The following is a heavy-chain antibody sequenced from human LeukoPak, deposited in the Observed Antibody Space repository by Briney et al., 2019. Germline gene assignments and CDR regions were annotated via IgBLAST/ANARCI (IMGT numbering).Heavy chain of an antibody. J-gene: IGHJ4*02. CDR2: ISSSSTSI. Sequence: GGSLRLSCAASGFTFSSYSMNWVRQAPGKGLERLSYISSSSTSIYYADSVKGRFAISRDNAKNSLYLQMNSLRAEDTAVYYCARVRPVTGSFEYWGQGTLVTVSS. V-gene: IGHV3-48*04. D-gene: IGHD6-19*01. CDR1: GFTFSSYS. CDR3: ARVRPVTGSFEY.